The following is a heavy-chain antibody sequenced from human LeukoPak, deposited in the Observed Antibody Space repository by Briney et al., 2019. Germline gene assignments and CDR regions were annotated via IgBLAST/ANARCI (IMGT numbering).Heavy chain of an antibody. J-gene: IGHJ4*02. Sequence: PGGSLRLSCAASGFTFSNAWMSWVRQAPGKGLEWAGRIKSKTDGGTTDYAAPVKGRFTISRDDSKNTLYLQINSLKTEDTAVYYCTTQLLCGGVRYYFDYWGQGTLVTVSS. CDR2: IKSKTDGGTT. CDR3: TTQLLCGGVRYYFDY. V-gene: IGHV3-15*01. D-gene: IGHD2-2*01. CDR1: GFTFSNAW.